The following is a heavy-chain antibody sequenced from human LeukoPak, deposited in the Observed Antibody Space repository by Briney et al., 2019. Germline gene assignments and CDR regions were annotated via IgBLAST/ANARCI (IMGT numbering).Heavy chain of an antibody. Sequence: GGSLRLSCAASRFTFSSYAMNWVRQAPGKGLEWVSDISGSGGSIYYTDSVKGRFTISRDNSKNTLFLQMNSLRAEDTAVYYCAKVWGSYSTGYFDYWGQGTLVTVSS. CDR2: ISGSGGSI. V-gene: IGHV3-23*01. D-gene: IGHD1-26*01. J-gene: IGHJ4*02. CDR1: RFTFSSYA. CDR3: AKVWGSYSTGYFDY.